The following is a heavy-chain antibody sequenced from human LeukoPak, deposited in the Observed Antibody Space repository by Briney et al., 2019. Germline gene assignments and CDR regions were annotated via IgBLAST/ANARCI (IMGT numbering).Heavy chain of an antibody. CDR2: IIPIFGTA. Sequence: ASVKVSCKASGGTFSSYAISWVRQAPGQGLEWMGVIIPIFGTANYAQKFQGRVTITADKSTSTAYMELSSLRSEDTAVYDCARDYYDSSGYFDYWGQGTLVTVSS. CDR1: GGTFSSYA. CDR3: ARDYYDSSGYFDY. V-gene: IGHV1-69*06. J-gene: IGHJ4*02. D-gene: IGHD3-22*01.